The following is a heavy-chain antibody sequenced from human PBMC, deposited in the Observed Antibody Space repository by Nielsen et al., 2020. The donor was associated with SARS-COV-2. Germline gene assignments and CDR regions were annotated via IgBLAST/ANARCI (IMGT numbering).Heavy chain of an antibody. CDR3: ARVRSSGWYYYYYGMDV. D-gene: IGHD6-19*01. CDR2: ISWNSGSI. Sequence: SLKISCAASGFTFDDYAMHWVRQAPGKGLEWVSGISWNSGSIGYADSVKGRFTISRDNAKNSLYLQMNSLRAEDTALYYCARVRSSGWYYYYYGMDVWGQGTTVTVSS. V-gene: IGHV3-9*01. J-gene: IGHJ6*02. CDR1: GFTFDDYA.